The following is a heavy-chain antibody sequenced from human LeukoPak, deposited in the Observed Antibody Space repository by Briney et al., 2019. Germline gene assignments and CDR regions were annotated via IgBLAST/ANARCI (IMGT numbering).Heavy chain of an antibody. V-gene: IGHV4-34*01. CDR1: GGSFSGYY. CDR3: ARQVQWLAPQNYYYYYYMDV. J-gene: IGHJ6*03. Sequence: PSETLSLTCAVYGGSFSGYYWSWIRQPPGKGLEWIGEINHSGSTNYNPSLKSRVTISVDTSKNQFSLKLSSVTAADTAVYYCARQVQWLAPQNYYYYYYMDVWGKGTTVTISS. CDR2: INHSGST. D-gene: IGHD6-19*01.